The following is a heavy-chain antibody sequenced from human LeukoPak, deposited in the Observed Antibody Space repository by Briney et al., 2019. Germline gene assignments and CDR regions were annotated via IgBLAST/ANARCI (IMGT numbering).Heavy chain of an antibody. J-gene: IGHJ4*02. CDR2: IRYDAANQ. V-gene: IGHV3-30*02. D-gene: IGHD6-19*01. CDR1: GFTFSSYG. Sequence: GGSLRLSCAASGFTFSSYGMHWVRQAPGKGLEWVAFIRYDAANQYYADSVKGRFTISRDNSKNTLYLEMDSLRSEDTAIYHCAKDIAVSDSYFDYWGQGTLVTVPS. CDR3: AKDIAVSDSYFDY.